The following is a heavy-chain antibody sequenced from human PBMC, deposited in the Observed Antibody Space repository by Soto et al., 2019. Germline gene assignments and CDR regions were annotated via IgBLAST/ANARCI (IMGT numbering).Heavy chain of an antibody. CDR1: GGTFSRYT. D-gene: IGHD3-22*01. V-gene: IGHV1-69*13. Sequence: SVKVSCKASGGTFSRYTITWVRQAPGQGLEWMGGITPMLGTPNYAQKFQGRVTITADESTSTAYMELSSLRSEDTAMYYCARDGTLYDSSAYYYLYWGQGTLVTVSS. CDR2: ITPMLGTP. CDR3: ARDGTLYDSSAYYYLY. J-gene: IGHJ4*02.